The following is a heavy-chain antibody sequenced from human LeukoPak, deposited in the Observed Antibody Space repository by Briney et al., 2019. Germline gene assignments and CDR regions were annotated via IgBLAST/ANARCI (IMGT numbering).Heavy chain of an antibody. CDR1: GVSFSGYY. V-gene: IGHV4-34*01. D-gene: IGHD2-2*01. J-gene: IGHJ5*02. CDR3: VRPARSTRYCSSTSCYSGGWFDP. CDR2: INHSGST. Sequence: SETLSLTCAVYGVSFSGYYWSWIRQPPGKGLEWIGEINHSGSTNYNPSLKSRVTISVDTSKNQFSLKLSSVTAADTAVYYCVRPARSTRYCSSTSCYSGGWFDPWGQGTLVTVSS.